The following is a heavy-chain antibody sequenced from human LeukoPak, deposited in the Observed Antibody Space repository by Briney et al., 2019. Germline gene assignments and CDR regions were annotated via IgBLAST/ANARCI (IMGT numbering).Heavy chain of an antibody. D-gene: IGHD3-22*01. J-gene: IGHJ4*02. CDR3: ARSLIVASEDY. Sequence: PGGSLRLSCAASGFRFDSFYMGWIRQVPGKGLDYIALISASGAVPYYAESVEGRFTISRDNAKNSVSLQMNSLSADDTAIYYCARSLIVASEDYWGQGTQVIVSP. CDR2: ISASGAVP. V-gene: IGHV3-11*04. CDR1: GFRFDSFY.